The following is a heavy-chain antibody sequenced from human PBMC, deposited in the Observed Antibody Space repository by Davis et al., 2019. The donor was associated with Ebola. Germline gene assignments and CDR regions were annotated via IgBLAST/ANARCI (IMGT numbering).Heavy chain of an antibody. D-gene: IGHD2-15*01. J-gene: IGHJ5*02. CDR1: GFTFSSYA. CDR3: AGVAALQWANWFDP. CDR2: ISYDGSNK. Sequence: PGGSLRLSCAASGFTFSSYAMHWVRQAPGKGLEWVAVISYDGSNKYYADSVKGRFTISRDNSKNTLYLQMNSLRAEDTAVYYCAGVAALQWANWFDPWGQGTLVTVSS. V-gene: IGHV3-30-3*01.